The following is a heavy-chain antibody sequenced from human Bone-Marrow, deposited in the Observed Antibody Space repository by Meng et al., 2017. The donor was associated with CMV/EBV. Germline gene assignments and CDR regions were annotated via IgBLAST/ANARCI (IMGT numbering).Heavy chain of an antibody. CDR1: GFTVSSNY. CDR3: TRYGVGPTLVSAFDS. Sequence: GGSLRLSCAASGFTVSSNYMSWVRQAPGKGLEWVSYISSSGGGTTIYYTDSVKGRFTISRDNTKNSVYLQMNSLRPEDTAVYYCTRYGVGPTLVSAFDSWGEGTMVTASS. V-gene: IGHV3-11*04. CDR2: ISSSGGGTTI. J-gene: IGHJ3*02. D-gene: IGHD3-10*01.